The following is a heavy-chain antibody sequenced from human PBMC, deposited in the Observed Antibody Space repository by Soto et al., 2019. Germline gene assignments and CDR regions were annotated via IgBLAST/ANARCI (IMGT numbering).Heavy chain of an antibody. D-gene: IGHD3-9*01. V-gene: IGHV4-39*01. CDR2: IYYSGST. J-gene: IGHJ4*02. Sequence: QLQLQESGPGLVKPSETLSLTCTVSGGSISSSSYYWGWIRQPPGKGLEWIGSIYYSGSTYYNPSLKSRVTISVDTSKNQFSLKLSSVTAADTAVYYCARLKGGKKETYYDILTGWANGYFDYWGQGTLVTVSS. CDR3: ARLKGGKKETYYDILTGWANGYFDY. CDR1: GGSISSSSYY.